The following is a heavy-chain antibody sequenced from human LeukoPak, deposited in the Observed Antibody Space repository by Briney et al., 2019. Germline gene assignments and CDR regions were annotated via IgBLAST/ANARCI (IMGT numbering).Heavy chain of an antibody. D-gene: IGHD4-23*01. Sequence: PSETLSLTCAVSGGSISSSNWWSWVRQPPGKGLEWIGEIYHSGSTNYNPSLKSRVTMSVDKSKNQFSLKLSSVTAAGTAVYYCARFGGFVFDYGGSWGQGTLVTVSS. V-gene: IGHV4-4*02. J-gene: IGHJ5*02. CDR3: ARFGGFVFDYGGS. CDR2: IYHSGST. CDR1: GGSISSSNW.